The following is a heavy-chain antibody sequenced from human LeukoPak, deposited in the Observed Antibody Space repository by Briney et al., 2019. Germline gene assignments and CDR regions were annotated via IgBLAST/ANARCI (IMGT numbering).Heavy chain of an antibody. CDR2: ISSSSSYI. CDR1: GFTFSSYG. D-gene: IGHD1-14*01. Sequence: GGSLRLSCAASGFTFSSYGMNWVRQAPGKGLEWVSSISSSSSYIYYADSVKGRFTISRDNAKNSLYLQMNSLRAEDTAVYYCARKYGGSGNFDYWGQGTLVTVSS. V-gene: IGHV3-21*01. CDR3: ARKYGGSGNFDY. J-gene: IGHJ4*02.